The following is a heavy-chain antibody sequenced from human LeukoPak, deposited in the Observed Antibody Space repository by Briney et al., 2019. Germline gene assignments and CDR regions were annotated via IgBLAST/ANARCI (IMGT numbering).Heavy chain of an antibody. CDR1: GFTFSNYA. CDR3: AKSVAPVKGDFDY. J-gene: IGHJ4*02. CDR2: ITGSGGST. Sequence: GGSLRLSCAASGFTFSNYAMSWVRQAPGKGLEWVSTITGSGGSTYYADSVKGRFTISRDISENTLYLQMNSLSAEDTAVYYCAKSVAPVKGDFDYWGQGTLVTVSS. D-gene: IGHD5-12*01. V-gene: IGHV3-23*01.